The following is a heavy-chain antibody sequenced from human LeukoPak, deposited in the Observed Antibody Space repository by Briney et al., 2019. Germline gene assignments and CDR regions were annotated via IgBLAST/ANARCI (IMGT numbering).Heavy chain of an antibody. D-gene: IGHD5-18*01. V-gene: IGHV3-23*01. CDR3: AKDLRRGYSYGYY. Sequence: QAWGSLRLSCAASGFTFSSYAMSWVRQAPGKGLEWVSAISGSGGSTYYADSVKGRFTISRDNSKNTLYLQMNSLRAEDTAVYYCAKDLRRGYSYGYYWGQGTLVTVSS. CDR2: ISGSGGST. CDR1: GFTFSSYA. J-gene: IGHJ4*02.